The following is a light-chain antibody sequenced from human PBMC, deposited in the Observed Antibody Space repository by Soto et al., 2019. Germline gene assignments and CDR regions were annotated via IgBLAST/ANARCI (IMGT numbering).Light chain of an antibody. J-gene: IGKJ2*01. CDR1: QSVSSSY. V-gene: IGKV3-15*01. Sequence: VLTRSPGTLSLSPGERATLSCRASQSVSSSYLAWYQHKPGKAPRLLISDASNRATGIPARFSGSGSGTEFTLNISSLQSEDFGVYYCQQYNNWPPLYTFGQGTKVDIK. CDR3: QQYNNWPPLYT. CDR2: DAS.